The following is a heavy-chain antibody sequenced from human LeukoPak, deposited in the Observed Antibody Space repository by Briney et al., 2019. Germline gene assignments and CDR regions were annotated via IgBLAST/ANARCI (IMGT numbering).Heavy chain of an antibody. J-gene: IGHJ4*02. D-gene: IGHD1-26*01. Sequence: PSETLSLTCTVSGDSISSGGYYWTWIRQHSGKGLEWIGRIYTSGSTNYNPSLKSRVTISVDTSKNQFSLKLSSVTAADTAVYYCARDYGGEWELYFDYWGQGTLVTVSS. V-gene: IGHV4-61*02. CDR2: IYTSGST. CDR1: GDSISSGGYY. CDR3: ARDYGGEWELYFDY.